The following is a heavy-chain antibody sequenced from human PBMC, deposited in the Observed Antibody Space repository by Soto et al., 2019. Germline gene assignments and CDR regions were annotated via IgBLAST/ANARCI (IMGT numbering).Heavy chain of an antibody. V-gene: IGHV3-23*01. D-gene: IGHD2-15*01. J-gene: IGHJ4*02. Sequence: GGSLRLSCAASGFTFSSYAMSWVRQAPGKGLEWVSAISGSGGSTYYADSVKGRFTISRDNSKNTLYLQMNSLRAEDTAVYYCAKPTSDCSGGSCYGDFDYWGQGTLVTVSS. CDR2: ISGSGGST. CDR1: GFTFSSYA. CDR3: AKPTSDCSGGSCYGDFDY.